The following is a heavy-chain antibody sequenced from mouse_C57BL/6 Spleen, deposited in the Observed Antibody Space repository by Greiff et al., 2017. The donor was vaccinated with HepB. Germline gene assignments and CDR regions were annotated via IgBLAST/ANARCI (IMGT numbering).Heavy chain of an antibody. Sequence: LVESGAELVRPGASVTLSCKASGYTFTDYEMHWVKQTPVHGLEWIGAIDPETGGTAYNQKFKGKAILTADKSSSTAYMELRSLTSEDSAVYYCTRDADYWGQGTTLTVSS. V-gene: IGHV1-15*01. CDR2: IDPETGGT. CDR1: GYTFTDYE. CDR3: TRDADY. J-gene: IGHJ2*01.